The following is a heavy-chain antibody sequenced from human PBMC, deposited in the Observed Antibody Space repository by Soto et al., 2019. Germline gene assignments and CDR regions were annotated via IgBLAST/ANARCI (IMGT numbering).Heavy chain of an antibody. CDR3: ARKYDFWSGSLGLYGMAV. CDR1: GGTFSSYA. D-gene: IGHD3-3*01. V-gene: IGHV1-69*12. Sequence: QVQLVQSGAEVKKPGSSVKVSCKASGGTFSSYAISWVRQAPGQGLEWMGGIIPIFGTANYAQKFQGRVPITADXPTXAXSMELSSRRSEDTAVYYCARKYDFWSGSLGLYGMAVWGQGTTVTVSS. CDR2: IIPIFGTA. J-gene: IGHJ6*02.